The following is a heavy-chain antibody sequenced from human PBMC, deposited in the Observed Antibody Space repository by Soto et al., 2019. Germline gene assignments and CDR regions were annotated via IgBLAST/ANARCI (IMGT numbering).Heavy chain of an antibody. V-gene: IGHV4-34*01. D-gene: IGHD3-10*01. J-gene: IGHJ6*03. CDR2: INHSGST. CDR3: ARGRLLWFGMKNYYYYYMDV. CDR1: GGSFSGYY. Sequence: PSETLSLTCAVYGGSFSGYYWSWIRQPPGKGLEWIWEINHSGSTNYNPSLKSRVTISVDTSKNQFSLKLSSVTAADTAVYYCARGRLLWFGMKNYYYYYMDVWGKGTTVTVSS.